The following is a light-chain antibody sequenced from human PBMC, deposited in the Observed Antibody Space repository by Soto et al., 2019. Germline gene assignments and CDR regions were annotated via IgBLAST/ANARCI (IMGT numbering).Light chain of an antibody. CDR1: QSISSN. Sequence: EVVMTQSPATLSVSPGESATLSCRASQSISSNKLAWYQQKPGQAPGLLLFGVPNRATGIPARFSGSGSGTDFSLTISSLQSEDFAVYYCQQYDYWPRTFGQGTKVDIK. CDR2: GVP. V-gene: IGKV3-15*01. CDR3: QQYDYWPRT. J-gene: IGKJ1*01.